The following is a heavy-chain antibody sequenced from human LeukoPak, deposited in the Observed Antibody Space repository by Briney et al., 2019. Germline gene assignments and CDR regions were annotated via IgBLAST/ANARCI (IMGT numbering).Heavy chain of an antibody. Sequence: ASVKVSCKASGYTFTSYDINWARQATGQGLEWMGWMNPNSGNTGYAQKFQGRVTMTRNTSISTAYMELSSLRSEDTAVYYCAGGRDYYHGMDVWGQGTTVTVSS. CDR3: AGGRDYYHGMDV. J-gene: IGHJ6*02. CDR2: MNPNSGNT. CDR1: GYTFTSYD. V-gene: IGHV1-8*01.